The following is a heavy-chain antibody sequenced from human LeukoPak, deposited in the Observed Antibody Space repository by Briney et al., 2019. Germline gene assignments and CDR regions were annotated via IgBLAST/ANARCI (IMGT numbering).Heavy chain of an antibody. CDR1: GFTFDDYA. Sequence: GRSLRLSCAASGFTFDDYAMHWVRQAPGKGLEGVSGISWNSGSIGYADSVKGRFTISRDNAKDSLYLQMNSLRAEDTALYYCAKVSSSWLGWFDPWGQGTLVTVSS. CDR2: ISWNSGSI. J-gene: IGHJ5*02. D-gene: IGHD6-13*01. V-gene: IGHV3-9*01. CDR3: AKVSSSWLGWFDP.